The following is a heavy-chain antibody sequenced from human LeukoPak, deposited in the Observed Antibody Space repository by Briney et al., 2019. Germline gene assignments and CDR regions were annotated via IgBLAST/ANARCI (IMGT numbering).Heavy chain of an antibody. CDR1: GFTFDDYA. Sequence: PGRSLRLSCAASGFTFDDYAMHWVRQAPGKGLEWVSGISWNSGSIGYADSVKGRFTISRDNAKNSLYLQMNSLRAEDTAMYYCARDRGYSGYGEIDYWGQGTLVTVSS. V-gene: IGHV3-9*01. D-gene: IGHD5-12*01. J-gene: IGHJ4*02. CDR2: ISWNSGSI. CDR3: ARDRGYSGYGEIDY.